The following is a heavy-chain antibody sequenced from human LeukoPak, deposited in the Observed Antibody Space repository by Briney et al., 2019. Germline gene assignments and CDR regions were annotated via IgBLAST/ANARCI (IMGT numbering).Heavy chain of an antibody. Sequence: GGSLRLSCATSGFTFSSYAMSWVRQAPGKGLEWVSGISWNGGDTGYVDSVKGRFTISRDNAKNSLYLQMNSLRAEDTALYYCARDGSGWYSDYWGQGTPVIVSS. V-gene: IGHV3-20*04. J-gene: IGHJ4*02. CDR1: GFTFSSYA. D-gene: IGHD6-19*01. CDR3: ARDGSGWYSDY. CDR2: ISWNGGDT.